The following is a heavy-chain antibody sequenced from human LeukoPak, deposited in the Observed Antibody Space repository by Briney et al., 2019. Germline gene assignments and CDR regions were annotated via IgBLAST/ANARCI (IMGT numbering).Heavy chain of an antibody. Sequence: RGSLRLSCAASGFTFSSYGMHWVRQAPGKGLEWVAVIWYDGSNKYYADSVKGRFTISRDNSKNTVYLQMNSLRAEDTAVYYCAKEWSHPDAFDIRGQGTMVTVSS. V-gene: IGHV3-33*06. CDR1: GFTFSSYG. D-gene: IGHD1-26*01. CDR3: AKEWSHPDAFDI. J-gene: IGHJ3*02. CDR2: IWYDGSNK.